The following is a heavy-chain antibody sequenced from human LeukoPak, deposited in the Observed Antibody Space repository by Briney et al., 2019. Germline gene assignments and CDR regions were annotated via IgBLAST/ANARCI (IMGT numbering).Heavy chain of an antibody. J-gene: IGHJ5*02. D-gene: IGHD3-3*01. V-gene: IGHV4-39*01. CDR2: IYYSGST. Sequence: PSETLSLTCTVSGGSISSSSYYWGWICQPPGKGLEWIGTIYYSGSTYYNPSLKSRVTISVDTSRNQFSLKLTSVTAAETALYYCARIERITIFGAAKHNWIDPWGQGTLVTVSS. CDR1: GGSISSSSYY. CDR3: ARIERITIFGAAKHNWIDP.